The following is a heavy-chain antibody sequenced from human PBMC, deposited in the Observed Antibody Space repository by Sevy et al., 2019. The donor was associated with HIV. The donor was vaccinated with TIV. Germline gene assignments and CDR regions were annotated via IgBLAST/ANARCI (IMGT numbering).Heavy chain of an antibody. J-gene: IGHJ6*01. D-gene: IGHD3-16*01. V-gene: IGHV3-15*01. Sequence: GGSLRLSCAASGFTFSNAWMSWVRQAPGKGLEWVGRIKSKTDGGTTDYAAPVKGRFTISRDDSKNTLYLQMNSLKTEDTAVYYCTTGYVRGCYGMDLWGQGITVTVSS. CDR1: GFTFSNAW. CDR3: TTGYVRGCYGMDL. CDR2: IKSKTDGGTT.